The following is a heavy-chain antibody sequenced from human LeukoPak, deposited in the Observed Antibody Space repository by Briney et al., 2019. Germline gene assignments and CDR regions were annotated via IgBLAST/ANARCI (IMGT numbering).Heavy chain of an antibody. CDR2: IYAGDSDT. CDR3: ARHSTSHSSDAFDI. J-gene: IGHJ3*02. CDR1: GYFFSNYW. Sequence: GESLKITCKAFGYFFSNYWIGWVRQMPGKDLEWMGIIYAGDSDTRYSPSFQGQVTISVDKSITTAYLQWNSLKASDSAIDYCARHSTSHSSDAFDIWGQGTLVIVSS. D-gene: IGHD6-6*01. V-gene: IGHV5-51*01.